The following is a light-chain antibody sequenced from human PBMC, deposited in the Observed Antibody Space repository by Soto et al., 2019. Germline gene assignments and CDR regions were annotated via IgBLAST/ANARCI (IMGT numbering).Light chain of an antibody. CDR3: QQFGSSPLFT. J-gene: IGKJ3*01. V-gene: IGKV3-20*01. Sequence: EIVWTQSPGTLSLSPGERATLSCRASQSVSSSYLAWYRQKPGQAPRLLIYGASSRATGTPDRFSGSGSGTDFTLTISRLEPEDFAVYYCQQFGSSPLFTFGPGTKVDVK. CDR1: QSVSSSY. CDR2: GAS.